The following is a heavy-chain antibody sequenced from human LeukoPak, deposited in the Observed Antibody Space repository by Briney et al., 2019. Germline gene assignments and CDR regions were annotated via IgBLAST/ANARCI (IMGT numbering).Heavy chain of an antibody. Sequence: SETLSLTCTVSGGSISSYYWSWIRQPPGKGLEWIGSIYYSGSTYYNPSLKSRVTISVDTSKNQFSLKLSSVTAADTAVYYCASGLGVAGSDGSYWGQGTLVTVSS. D-gene: IGHD6-19*01. J-gene: IGHJ4*02. CDR2: IYYSGST. CDR1: GGSISSYY. V-gene: IGHV4-59*04. CDR3: ASGLGVAGSDGSY.